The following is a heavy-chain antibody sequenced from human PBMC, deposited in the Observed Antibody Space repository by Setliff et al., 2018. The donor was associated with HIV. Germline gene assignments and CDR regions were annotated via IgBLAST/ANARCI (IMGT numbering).Heavy chain of an antibody. CDR2: IIPIFHTT. CDR1: GSTFTSYA. Sequence: SVKVSCKASGSTFTSYAINWVRQAPGQGLEWMGGIIPIFHTTNYAQKFQGRVTITADESTTTAYMELRSLRSDDTAVYYCARSRWHSSPYYYYMDVWGKGTTVTVSS. CDR3: ARSRWHSSPYYYYMDV. J-gene: IGHJ6*03. D-gene: IGHD6-13*01. V-gene: IGHV1-69*13.